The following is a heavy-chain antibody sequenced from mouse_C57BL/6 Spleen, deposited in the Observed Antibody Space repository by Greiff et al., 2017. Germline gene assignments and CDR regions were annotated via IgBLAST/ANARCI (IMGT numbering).Heavy chain of an antibody. Sequence: EVKLMESGGGLVQPGGSLSLSCAASGFTFTDYYMSWVRQPPGKALEWLGFIRNKANGYTTEYSASVKGRFTISRDNSQSILYLQMNALRAEDSATYYCARYGEGYGSSSFDYWGQGTTLTVSS. CDR3: ARYGEGYGSSSFDY. CDR2: IRNKANGYTT. J-gene: IGHJ2*01. D-gene: IGHD1-1*01. V-gene: IGHV7-3*01. CDR1: GFTFTDYY.